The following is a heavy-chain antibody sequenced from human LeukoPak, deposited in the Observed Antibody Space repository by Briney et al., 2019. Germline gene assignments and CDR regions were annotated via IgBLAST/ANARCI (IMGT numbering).Heavy chain of an antibody. Sequence: GGSLRLSCATSGLSFSSSWMNWVRQAPGKGLEWVANIKQDGSEKYYVDSVKGRFTISRDNAKNSLFLQMNSLRPEDTAVYYCARGNPFGYSSDWYHFDYWGQGTLVTVSS. V-gene: IGHV3-7*05. J-gene: IGHJ4*02. CDR3: ARGNPFGYSSDWYHFDY. CDR1: GLSFSSSW. D-gene: IGHD6-19*01. CDR2: IKQDGSEK.